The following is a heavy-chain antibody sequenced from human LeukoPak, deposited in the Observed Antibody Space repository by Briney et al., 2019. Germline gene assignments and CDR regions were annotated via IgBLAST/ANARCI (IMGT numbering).Heavy chain of an antibody. CDR1: GYTFTSYG. J-gene: IGHJ4*02. Sequence: ASVKVSCKSSGYTFTSYGISWVRQAPGQGLEWVGLISAYNGNTNYAQKLQGRVTMTIDTSTSTAYMELRSLRSDDTAVYYCARVLAVAGTGYFDYWGQGTLVTVSS. CDR3: ARVLAVAGTGYFDY. V-gene: IGHV1-18*01. CDR2: ISAYNGNT. D-gene: IGHD6-19*01.